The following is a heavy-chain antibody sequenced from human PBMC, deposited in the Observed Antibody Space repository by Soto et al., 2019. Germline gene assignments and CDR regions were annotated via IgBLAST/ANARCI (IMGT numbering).Heavy chain of an antibody. J-gene: IGHJ6*03. Sequence: PSETLSLTCTVSGGSISSYYWSWIRQPPGKGLEWVGYIYYNGSTNYNPSLKSRVTISLDTSKNQFSLRLSSVTAADTAVYYCARELGYCTNNICYRYMDVWGKGTTVTVSS. CDR1: GGSISSYY. CDR2: IYYNGST. CDR3: ARELGYCTNNICYRYMDV. V-gene: IGHV4-59*01. D-gene: IGHD2-8*01.